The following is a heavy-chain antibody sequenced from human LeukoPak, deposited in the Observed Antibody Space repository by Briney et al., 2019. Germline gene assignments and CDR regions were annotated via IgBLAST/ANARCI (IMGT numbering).Heavy chain of an antibody. Sequence: SVKVSCKASGGTFSSYAISWVRQAPGQGVEWMGGIIPIFGTANYAQKFQGRVTITADESTSTAYMELSSLRSEDTAVYYCARESHCSSTSCYLDYWGQGTLVTVSS. CDR2: IIPIFGTA. V-gene: IGHV1-69*13. CDR1: GGTFSSYA. J-gene: IGHJ4*02. D-gene: IGHD2-2*01. CDR3: ARESHCSSTSCYLDY.